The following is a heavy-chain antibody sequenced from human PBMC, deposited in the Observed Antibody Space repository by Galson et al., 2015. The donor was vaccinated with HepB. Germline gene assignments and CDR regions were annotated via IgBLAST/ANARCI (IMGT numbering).Heavy chain of an antibody. CDR1: GYTLTELS. V-gene: IGHV1-24*01. CDR2: FDPEDGET. J-gene: IGHJ4*02. CDR3: ATGVSSSWYSDDY. D-gene: IGHD6-13*01. Sequence: SVKVSCKVSGYTLTELSMHWVRQAPGKGLEWMGGFDPEDGETIYAQKFQGRVTMTEDTSTDTAYMELSSLRSEDTAVYYCATGVSSSWYSDDYWGQGTLVTVSS.